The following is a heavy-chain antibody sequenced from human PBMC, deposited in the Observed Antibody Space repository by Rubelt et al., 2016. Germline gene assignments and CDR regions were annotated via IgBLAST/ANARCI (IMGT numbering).Heavy chain of an antibody. CDR3: ASGSYGIDY. CDR2: INPNSGGQ. J-gene: IGHJ4*02. CDR1: GYTFTGYY. Sequence: QVQLVQSGAEVKKPGVSVKVSCKASGYTFTGYYMHWVRQAPGQGLEWMGWINPNSGGQNWEQKFQGRVPMTRDTAISPAYMELSRLGSDDTAVYYCASGSYGIDYWGQGTLVTVSS. V-gene: IGHV1-2*02. D-gene: IGHD1-26*01.